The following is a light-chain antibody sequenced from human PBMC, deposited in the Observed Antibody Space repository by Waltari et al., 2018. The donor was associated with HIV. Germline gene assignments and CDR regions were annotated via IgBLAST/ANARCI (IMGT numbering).Light chain of an antibody. CDR3: QAWDSSTVV. J-gene: IGLJ2*01. CDR2: QDN. Sequence: SYELTQPPSVSVSPGQTATIPCSGDDLEGRSACRYQQKPGLSPVLVIYQDNKRASGIFERFSGSNSGNAATLTISGTQAMDEADYFCQAWDSSTVVFGGGTKLTVL. CDR1: DLEGRS. V-gene: IGLV3-1*01.